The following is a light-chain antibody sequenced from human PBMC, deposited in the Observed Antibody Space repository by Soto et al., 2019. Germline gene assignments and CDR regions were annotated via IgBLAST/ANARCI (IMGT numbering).Light chain of an antibody. CDR3: VTWDASLNVYV. V-gene: IGLV1-44*01. CDR1: SSNIGSNT. J-gene: IGLJ1*01. CDR2: SNN. Sequence: QSVLTQPPSASGTPGQRVTISCSGSSSNIGSNTVNWYQHLPGTAPKLLIYSNNQRPSGVPDRLSGSKSGTSASLDISGLQSVDEPDYYCVTWDASLNVYVFGTGTKVTVL.